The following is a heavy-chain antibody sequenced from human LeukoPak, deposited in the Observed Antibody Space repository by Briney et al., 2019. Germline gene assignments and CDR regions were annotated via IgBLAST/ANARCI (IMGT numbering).Heavy chain of an antibody. J-gene: IGHJ5*02. CDR3: AKDQLLWFGELLNWFDP. CDR2: ISGSGGST. CDR1: GFDFSRYS. V-gene: IGHV3-23*01. Sequence: GGSLRLSCVASGFDFSRYSMGWVRQAPGKGLEWVSAISGSGGSTYYADSVKGRFTISRDNSKNTLYLQMNSLRAEDTAVYYCAKDQLLWFGELLNWFDPWGQGTLVTVS. D-gene: IGHD3-10*01.